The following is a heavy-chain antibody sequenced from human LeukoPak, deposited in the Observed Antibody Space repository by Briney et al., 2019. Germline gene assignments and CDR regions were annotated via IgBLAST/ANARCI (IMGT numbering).Heavy chain of an antibody. J-gene: IGHJ6*02. V-gene: IGHV3-30*18. Sequence: PGRSLRLSCAASGFTFSSYGMHWVRQAPGKGLEWVAVISYDGSNKYYADSVKGRFTISRDNSKNTLYRQMNSRRAEDTAMYYCAKSLYLNWSGYYLYYYGMDVWGQGTTVTVSS. CDR2: ISYDGSNK. CDR3: AKSLYLNWSGYYLYYYGMDV. D-gene: IGHD3-3*01. CDR1: GFTFSSYG.